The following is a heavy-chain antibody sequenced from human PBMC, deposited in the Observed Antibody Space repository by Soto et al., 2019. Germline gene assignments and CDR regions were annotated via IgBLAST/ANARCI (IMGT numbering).Heavy chain of an antibody. J-gene: IGHJ5*02. CDR2: IIPILGIA. Sequence: SVKVSCKASGGTLSSSTISWVRQAPGQGLEWMGRIIPILGIANYAQKFQGRVTITADQFTSTAYMELSSLRSEDTAVYYCATSSRICITTTCYNWFDPWGQGTVVTVSS. CDR3: ATSSRICITTTCYNWFDP. CDR1: GGTLSSST. D-gene: IGHD2-2*01. V-gene: IGHV1-69*02.